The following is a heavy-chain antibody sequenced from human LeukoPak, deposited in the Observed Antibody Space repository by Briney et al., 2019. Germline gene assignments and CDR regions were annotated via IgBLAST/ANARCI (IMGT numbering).Heavy chain of an antibody. V-gene: IGHV4-39*07. J-gene: IGHJ4*02. Sequence: SETLSLTCTVSGGSISSSSYYWGWIRQPPGKGLEWIGSIYYSGSTYYNPSLKSRVTISVDTSKNQFSLKLNSVTAADTAVYYCAREISGSQAFDYWGQGTLVTVSS. D-gene: IGHD1-26*01. CDR3: AREISGSQAFDY. CDR2: IYYSGST. CDR1: GGSISSSSYY.